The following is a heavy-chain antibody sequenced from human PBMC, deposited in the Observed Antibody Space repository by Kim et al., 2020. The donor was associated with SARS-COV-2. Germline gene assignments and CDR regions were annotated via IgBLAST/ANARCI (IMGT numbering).Heavy chain of an antibody. Sequence: SETLSLTCSVSGVSIRSGGKFWTWIRQHPAKGLEWIGYISYSGNSHYSPSLRSRVSISLQTSENQFSLELTSVTAADTAVYYCARVQPLDYWCQGILVTV. CDR2: ISYSGNS. J-gene: IGHJ4*02. V-gene: IGHV4-31*03. CDR3: ARVQPLDY. D-gene: IGHD2-2*01. CDR1: GVSIRSGGKF.